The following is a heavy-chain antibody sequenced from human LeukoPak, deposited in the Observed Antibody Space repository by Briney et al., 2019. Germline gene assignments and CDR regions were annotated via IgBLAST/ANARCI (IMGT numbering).Heavy chain of an antibody. CDR1: GFTFDDYG. CDR3: AKYAVAASFDY. Sequence: GGSLRLSCAASGFTFDDYGMSWVRQAPGKGLEWVSGINWNGGSTGYADSVKGRFTISRDNSKNTLYLQMNSLRAEDTAVYYCAKYAVAASFDYWGQGTLVTVSS. V-gene: IGHV3-20*04. D-gene: IGHD6-19*01. J-gene: IGHJ4*02. CDR2: INWNGGST.